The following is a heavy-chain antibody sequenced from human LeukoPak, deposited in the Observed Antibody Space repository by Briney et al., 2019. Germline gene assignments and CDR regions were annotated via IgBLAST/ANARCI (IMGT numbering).Heavy chain of an antibody. CDR3: ARGLAEMAALNYYMDV. Sequence: PGGSLRLSCAASGFTFSDYYMSWIRQAPGKGLEWVSYISSSGATIYYTDSVKGRFTISKDNAENSLYLLMNSLRADDTAVYFCARGLAEMAALNYYMDVWGKGTTVTVSS. CDR1: GFTFSDYY. D-gene: IGHD5-24*01. CDR2: ISSSGATI. J-gene: IGHJ6*03. V-gene: IGHV3-11*04.